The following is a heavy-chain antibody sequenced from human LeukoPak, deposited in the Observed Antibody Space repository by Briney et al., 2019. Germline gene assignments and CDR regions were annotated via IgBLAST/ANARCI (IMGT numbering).Heavy chain of an antibody. Sequence: PGRSLRLSCAASGFTFSSYAMHWVRQAPGKGLEWVAVISYDGSNKYYADSVKGRFTISRDNSKNTLYLQMNSLRAEDTAVYYCAKIVDTAMADGAYYFDYWGQGTLVTVSS. CDR1: GFTFSSYA. CDR2: ISYDGSNK. J-gene: IGHJ4*02. CDR3: AKIVDTAMADGAYYFDY. V-gene: IGHV3-30-3*02. D-gene: IGHD5-18*01.